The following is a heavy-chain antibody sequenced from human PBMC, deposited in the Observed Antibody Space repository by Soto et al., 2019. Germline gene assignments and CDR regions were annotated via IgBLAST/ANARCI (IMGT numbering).Heavy chain of an antibody. CDR3: ARVPGRL. Sequence: QLVETGGGLIQPGTSLTLSCAASGFSVSRNYMTWVRQAPGKGLEWVSCVYSGGATFYADSVKGRFILSRDDSQNTMYLQMSNLRAEDTAVYYCARVPGRLWGRGTLVTVAS. D-gene: IGHD3-10*01. CDR2: VYSGGAT. J-gene: IGHJ4*02. V-gene: IGHV3-53*02. CDR1: GFSVSRNY.